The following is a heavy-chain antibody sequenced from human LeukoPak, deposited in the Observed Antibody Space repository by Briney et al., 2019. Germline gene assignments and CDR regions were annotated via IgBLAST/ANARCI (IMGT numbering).Heavy chain of an antibody. V-gene: IGHV4-34*01. D-gene: IGHD3-16*01. J-gene: IGHJ6*03. CDR3: ARETNYETYYSHYMDV. CDR1: GGSFSGYY. Sequence: TSETLSLTCAVYGGSFSGYYWSWIRQPPGKGLEWIGEINQSGSTNYNPSLKSRVTISVDTSKNRFSLKLSSVTAADTAVYYCARETNYETYYSHYMDVWGKGTTVTVSS. CDR2: INQSGST.